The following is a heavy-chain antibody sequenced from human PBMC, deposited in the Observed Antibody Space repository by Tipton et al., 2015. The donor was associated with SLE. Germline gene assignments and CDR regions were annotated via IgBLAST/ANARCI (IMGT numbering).Heavy chain of an antibody. V-gene: IGHV1-8*01. Sequence: QSGPEVKKPGASVKLSCKPSGYTFTSYDINWVRQATGQGLEWMGWMNPNSGNTGYAQKFQGRVTMTRNTSISTAYMELSSLRSEDTAVYYCARGRLLWFRELLYYFDYWGQGTLVTVSS. CDR1: GYTFTSYD. J-gene: IGHJ4*02. CDR2: MNPNSGNT. CDR3: ARGRLLWFRELLYYFDY. D-gene: IGHD3-10*01.